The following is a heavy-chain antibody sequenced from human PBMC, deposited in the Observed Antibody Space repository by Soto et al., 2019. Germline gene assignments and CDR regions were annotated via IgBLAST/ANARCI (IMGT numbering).Heavy chain of an antibody. D-gene: IGHD2-21*02. J-gene: IGHJ5*02. Sequence: QLQLQESGPGLVKPSETLSLTCTVSGGSISSSSYFWGWIRQPPGKGQEWIGSIYYSGSTYYNPSLKSRVTVSVDTSKNQFSLKLSSVSAADTAVYYCERHPSDFWFDPWGQGTLVTVSS. CDR2: IYYSGST. CDR1: GGSISSSSYF. V-gene: IGHV4-39*01. CDR3: ERHPSDFWFDP.